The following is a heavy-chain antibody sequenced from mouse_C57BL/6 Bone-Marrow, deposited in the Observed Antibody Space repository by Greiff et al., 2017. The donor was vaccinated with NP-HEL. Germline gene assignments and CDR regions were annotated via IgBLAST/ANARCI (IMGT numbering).Heavy chain of an antibody. V-gene: IGHV5-9*01. J-gene: IGHJ2*01. CDR2: ISGGGGNT. D-gene: IGHD1-1*01. CDR1: GFTFSSYT. Sequence: EVKVEESGGGLVKPGGSLKLSCAASGFTFSSYTMSWVRQTPEKRLEWVATISGGGGNTYYPDSVKGRITISRDNAKNTLYLQMSSLRSEDTALYYCARRRYYGSLYYFDYWGQGTTLTVSS. CDR3: ARRRYYGSLYYFDY.